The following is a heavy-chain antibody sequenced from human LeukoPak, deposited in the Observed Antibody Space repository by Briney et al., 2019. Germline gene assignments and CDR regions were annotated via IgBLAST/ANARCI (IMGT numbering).Heavy chain of an antibody. CDR2: IYYSGST. V-gene: IGHV4-59*01. CDR3: ARTDLADAFDI. J-gene: IGHJ3*02. CDR1: GGSISSYY. Sequence: PSETLSLTCTVSGGSISSYYWSWIRQPPGKGLEWIGYIYYSGSTNYNPSLKSRVTISVDTSKNQFSLKLSSVTAADTAVYYCARTDLADAFDIWGQGTMVTVSS.